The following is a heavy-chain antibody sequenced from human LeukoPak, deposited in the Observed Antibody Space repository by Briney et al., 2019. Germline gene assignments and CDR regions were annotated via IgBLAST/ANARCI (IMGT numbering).Heavy chain of an antibody. CDR2: ITSSGNTI. V-gene: IGHV3-48*03. D-gene: IGHD3-22*01. Sequence: GGSLRLSCAASGFTFSSYEMNWVRQAPGKGLEWVSYITSSGNTIYYADSVKGRFTISRDNAKNSLYLQMNSLRAEDTAVYYCAKYYYASSDRGGFDYWGQGTLVTVSS. CDR1: GFTFSSYE. J-gene: IGHJ4*02. CDR3: AKYYYASSDRGGFDY.